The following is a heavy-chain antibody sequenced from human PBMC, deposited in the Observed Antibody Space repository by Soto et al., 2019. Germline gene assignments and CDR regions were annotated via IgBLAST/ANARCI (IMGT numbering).Heavy chain of an antibody. Sequence: QVQLVQCGDEVKKPGSSVRVSCKACGGTFSSYAISWVRQAPGQGLKWMGGIIPISGTANYAQKFQGRVTITADESTSTASMELISLRSEDTAVYYCARSQASSTSLEIYYYYYYGMDVWGQGTTVTVSS. CDR1: GGTFSSYA. J-gene: IGHJ6*02. V-gene: IGHV1-69*01. D-gene: IGHD2-2*01. CDR2: IIPISGTA. CDR3: ARSQASSTSLEIYYYYYYGMDV.